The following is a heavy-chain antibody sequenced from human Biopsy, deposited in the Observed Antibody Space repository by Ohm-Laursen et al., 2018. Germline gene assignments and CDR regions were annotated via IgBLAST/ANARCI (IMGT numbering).Heavy chain of an antibody. CDR1: GYTFTGYF. Sequence: ASVKVSCKTSGYTFTGYFLHWVRQGPGQGLWWMGWISPNSGTTKNAKNFQGSVTMTRDSSITTAYLDLTRLTSDATAVYFCAKGQDLTAGAEYFQYWGHGALITVSS. J-gene: IGHJ1*01. V-gene: IGHV1-2*04. D-gene: IGHD3-9*01. CDR3: AKGQDLTAGAEYFQY. CDR2: ISPNSGTT.